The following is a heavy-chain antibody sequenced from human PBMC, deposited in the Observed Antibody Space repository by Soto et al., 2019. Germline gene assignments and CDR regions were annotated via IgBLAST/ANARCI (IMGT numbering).Heavy chain of an antibody. CDR3: ARGPPDWGFDF. V-gene: IGHV1-8*01. D-gene: IGHD7-27*01. J-gene: IGHJ4*02. CDR2: MSPKTGNT. Sequence: QVQLVQSGADVKKPGASVKVSCKASGYIFTSYDINWVRQATGQGLEWIGWMSPKTGNTGYAQNFQGRVSMTRNPSISTAYMELSSLTSEDTAVYDCARGPPDWGFDFWGQGTLVPVSS. CDR1: GYIFTSYD.